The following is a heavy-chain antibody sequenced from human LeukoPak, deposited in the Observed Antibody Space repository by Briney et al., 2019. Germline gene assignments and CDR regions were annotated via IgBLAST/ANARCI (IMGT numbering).Heavy chain of an antibody. V-gene: IGHV3-7*02. CDR3: ARLYDSNRDHSGYGY. CDR1: GFTFSDYW. D-gene: IGHD5-12*01. J-gene: IGHJ4*02. CDR2: IDQDGGEK. Sequence: GGSLRLSCAASGFTFSDYWMSWVRQAPGKGLEWVANIDQDGGEKYYVDSVKGRFTISRDNAKNSLSLQMNSLRAEDTAVYYCARLYDSNRDHSGYGYWGQGTLVTVSS.